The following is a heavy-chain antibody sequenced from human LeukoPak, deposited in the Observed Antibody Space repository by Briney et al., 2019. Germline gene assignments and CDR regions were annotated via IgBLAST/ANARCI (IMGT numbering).Heavy chain of an antibody. Sequence: GGSLRLSCAASGFTFSSYWMSWVRQAPGKGVEWVANIKQDGSEKYYVDSVKGRFTISRDNAKNSLYLQMNSLRAEDTAVYYCASGDFYYYYGMDVCGQGPTVTVYS. CDR2: IKQDGSEK. CDR1: GFTFSSYW. V-gene: IGHV3-7*01. J-gene: IGHJ6*02. CDR3: ASGDFYYYYGMDV. D-gene: IGHD2/OR15-2a*01.